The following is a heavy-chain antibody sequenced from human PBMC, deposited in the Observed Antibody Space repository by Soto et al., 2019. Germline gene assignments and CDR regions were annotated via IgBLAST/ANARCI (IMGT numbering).Heavy chain of an antibody. Sequence: QVQVVQSGAEVKEPGASVKVSCKASGYPFTGYHMHWVRQAPGQGLEWMGWINPNDGGTTYAQKFQDRVTMTRDTSISTAYMELRRLRSDDTAVYYCARDFSLAEENWNDAYNWFDPWGQGTLVTVSS. J-gene: IGHJ5*02. CDR3: ARDFSLAEENWNDAYNWFDP. CDR1: GYPFTGYH. CDR2: INPNDGGT. D-gene: IGHD1-1*01. V-gene: IGHV1-2*02.